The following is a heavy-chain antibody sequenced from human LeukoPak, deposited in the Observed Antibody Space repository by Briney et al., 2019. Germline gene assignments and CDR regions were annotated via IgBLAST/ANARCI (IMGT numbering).Heavy chain of an antibody. D-gene: IGHD3-22*01. CDR3: TRDPPFYHYSRSQAFDL. J-gene: IGHJ5*02. Sequence: GASVKVSCKASGYTFTGYYMHWVRQAPGQGLEWLGWINPITDDTHFAPTFQGRVSMTRDTSISTAYMELKRLRSDDTAVYYCTRDPPFYHYSRSQAFDLWGQGTLVTVST. CDR2: INPITDDT. CDR1: GYTFTGYY. V-gene: IGHV1-2*02.